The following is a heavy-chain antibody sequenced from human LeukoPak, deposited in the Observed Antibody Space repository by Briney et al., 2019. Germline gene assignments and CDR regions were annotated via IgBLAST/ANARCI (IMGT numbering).Heavy chain of an antibody. V-gene: IGHV1-2*02. CDR2: INPKSGGT. J-gene: IGHJ5*02. D-gene: IGHD2-15*01. CDR3: ARARRYCSGGSCYPTWFDP. Sequence: GASVKVSCKASGYTFTGYYMHWVRQAPGQGLEWMGWINPKSGGTNYAQKFQGRVTMTRDTSIHTAYMELSRLRSDDTAVYYCARARRYCSGGSCYPTWFDPWGQGTLVTVSS. CDR1: GYTFTGYY.